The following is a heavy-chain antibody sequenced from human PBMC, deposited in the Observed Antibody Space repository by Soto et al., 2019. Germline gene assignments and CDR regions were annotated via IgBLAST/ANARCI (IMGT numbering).Heavy chain of an antibody. D-gene: IGHD2-2*01. V-gene: IGHV4-30-4*01. CDR3: ARTLVPAAIRRAHYGMDV. CDR2: IYYSGST. CDR1: GGSLSSGDYY. J-gene: IGHJ6*02. Sequence: PSETLSLPCTVSGGSLSSGDYYWRWIRQPPGKGLEWIGYIYYSGSTYYNPSLKSRVTISVDTSKNQFSLKLSSVTAADTAVYYCARTLVPAAIRRAHYGMDVWGQGTTVTVS.